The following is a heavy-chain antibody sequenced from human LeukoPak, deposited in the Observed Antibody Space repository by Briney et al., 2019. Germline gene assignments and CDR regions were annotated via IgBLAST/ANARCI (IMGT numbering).Heavy chain of an antibody. J-gene: IGHJ4*02. CDR2: IWYDGSNK. CDR3: ARQGWELLRSVWGTYYFDY. CDR1: GFTFSSYG. V-gene: IGHV3-33*01. D-gene: IGHD1-26*01. Sequence: GGSLRLSYAASGFTFSSYGMHWVRQAPGKGLEWVAVIWYDGSNKYYADSVKGRFTISRDNSKNTLYLQMNSLRAEDTAVYYCARQGWELLRSVWGTYYFDYWGQGTLVTVSS.